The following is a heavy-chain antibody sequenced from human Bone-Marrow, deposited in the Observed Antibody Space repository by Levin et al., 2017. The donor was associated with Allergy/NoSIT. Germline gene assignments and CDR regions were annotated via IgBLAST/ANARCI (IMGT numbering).Heavy chain of an antibody. Sequence: GGSLRLSCAASGFPFDDHVMHWVRQGPEKGLEWVSGISWNGGSMGYADSVKGRFTISRDNAKNVLYLQMNSLTAEDTALYYCAKESHIRYCNTNPCHSSYGMDVWGQGTTVIVAS. D-gene: IGHD2/OR15-2a*01. CDR2: ISWNGGSM. J-gene: IGHJ6*02. CDR3: AKESHIRYCNTNPCHSSYGMDV. V-gene: IGHV3-9*01. CDR1: GFPFDDHV.